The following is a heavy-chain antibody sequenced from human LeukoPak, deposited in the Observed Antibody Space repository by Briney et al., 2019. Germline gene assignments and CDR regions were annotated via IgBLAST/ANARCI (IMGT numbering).Heavy chain of an antibody. CDR3: ASKAIFDYGSGSYYVPNYYYYMDV. CDR2: INPNSGGT. CDR1: GYTFTGYY. Sequence: ASVKVSCMASGYTFTGYYMHWVRQAPGQGLEWMGWINPNSGGTHYAQKFQGRVTMTRDTSISTAYMELSRLRSEDTAVYYCASKAIFDYGSGSYYVPNYYYYMDVWGKGTTVTISS. J-gene: IGHJ6*03. V-gene: IGHV1-2*02. D-gene: IGHD3-10*01.